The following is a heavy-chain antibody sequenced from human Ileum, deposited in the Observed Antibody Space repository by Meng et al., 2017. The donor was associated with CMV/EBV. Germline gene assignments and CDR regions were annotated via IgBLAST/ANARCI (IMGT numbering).Heavy chain of an antibody. CDR3: ARGGFRGLYYFED. J-gene: IGHJ4*02. CDR1: GFSVTTNY. CDR2: VYGGGST. V-gene: IGHV3-53*01. D-gene: IGHD3-10*01. Sequence: VQLVESGGGVVQPGGSLRLSCAASGFSVTTNYMTWVRRAPGKGLECVSIVYGGGSTYYADSVKGRFTISRDHSKNTVLLQMNSLRAEDTAVYYCARGGFRGLYYFEDWGQGTLVTVSS.